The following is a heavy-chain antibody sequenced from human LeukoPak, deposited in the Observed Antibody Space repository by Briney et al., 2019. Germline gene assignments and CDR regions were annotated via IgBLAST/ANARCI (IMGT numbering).Heavy chain of an antibody. CDR3: ARGITIFFDY. D-gene: IGHD3-9*01. Sequence: GGSLRLSCAASGFTFSSYEMNWVRQAPGKGLEWVSYISSSGSTIYYADSVKGRFTISRVNAKNSLYLQMNSLRAEDTAVYYCARGITIFFDYWGQGTLVTVSS. CDR2: ISSSGSTI. V-gene: IGHV3-48*03. J-gene: IGHJ4*02. CDR1: GFTFSSYE.